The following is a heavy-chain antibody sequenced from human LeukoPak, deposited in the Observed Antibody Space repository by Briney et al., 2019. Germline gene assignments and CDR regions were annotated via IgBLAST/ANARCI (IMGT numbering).Heavy chain of an antibody. CDR1: GFTFSSYS. V-gene: IGHV3-30*04. J-gene: IGHJ4*02. CDR2: ISYDGSNK. Sequence: GGSLRLSCAASGFTFSSYSMRWVRQAPGKGLEWAAVISYDGSNKYYADSVKGRFTISRDNSKNTLYLQMNSLRAEDTAVYYCARPRSSYYYGSGSYNNYWGQGTLVTVSS. CDR3: ARPRSSYYYGSGSYNNY. D-gene: IGHD3-10*01.